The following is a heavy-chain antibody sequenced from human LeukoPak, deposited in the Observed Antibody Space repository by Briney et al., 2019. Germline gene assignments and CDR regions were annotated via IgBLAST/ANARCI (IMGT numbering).Heavy chain of an antibody. D-gene: IGHD5-24*01. CDR1: GGTFSSYA. Sequence: ASVKVSCKASGGTFSSYAISWVRQAPGQGLEWMGGIIPIFGTANYAQKFQGRVTITADESTSTAYMELSSLRSEDTAVYYCARPRRSPRNAFDIWGQGTMVTVSS. V-gene: IGHV1-69*01. J-gene: IGHJ3*02. CDR3: ARPRRSPRNAFDI. CDR2: IIPIFGTA.